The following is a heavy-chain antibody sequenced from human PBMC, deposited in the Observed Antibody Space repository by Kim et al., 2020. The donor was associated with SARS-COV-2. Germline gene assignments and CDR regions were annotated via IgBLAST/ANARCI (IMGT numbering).Heavy chain of an antibody. CDR3: AKGGEYYYDSSGYYSPFWYFDL. Sequence: GGSLRLSCAASGFTFSSYAMSWVRQAPGKGLEWVSAISGSGGSTYYADSVKGRFTISRDNSKNTLYLQMNSLRAEDTAVYYCAKGGEYYYDSSGYYSPFWYFDLWGRGTLVTVSS. D-gene: IGHD3-22*01. CDR2: ISGSGGST. J-gene: IGHJ2*01. V-gene: IGHV3-23*01. CDR1: GFTFSSYA.